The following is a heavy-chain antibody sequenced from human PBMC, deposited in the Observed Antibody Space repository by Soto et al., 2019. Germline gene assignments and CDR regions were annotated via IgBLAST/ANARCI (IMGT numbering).Heavy chain of an antibody. D-gene: IGHD2-21*02. J-gene: IGHJ6*02. CDR1: GLSLSTTRVG. Sequence: GSGPTLVNPTQTLTLTCSFSGLSLSTTRVGVGWIRQPPGKALEWLALIYWDDDKRYNPSLNSRLTITKDTSKNQVVLAMTNMDPVDTATYYCVQSRCGGDCLQSYSSHSYYGLDVWGQGTTVTVSS. V-gene: IGHV2-5*02. CDR3: VQSRCGGDCLQSYSSHSYYGLDV. CDR2: IYWDDDK.